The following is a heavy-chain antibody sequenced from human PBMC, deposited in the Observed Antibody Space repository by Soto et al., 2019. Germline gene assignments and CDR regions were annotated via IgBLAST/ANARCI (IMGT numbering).Heavy chain of an antibody. J-gene: IGHJ4*02. CDR1: GYSFVNYG. D-gene: IGHD2-21*01. Sequence: QVQLMQSRPDMKKPGASVQVSCKASGYSFVNYGIIWVRQAPGQGLEWMGWISSFNGKTNYAQHLQDRVTMSTDKSTGTAYMELRSLTSDDTAVYYCARVANGLFVDYWGQGTPVTVSS. CDR2: ISSFNGKT. CDR3: ARVANGLFVDY. V-gene: IGHV1-18*01.